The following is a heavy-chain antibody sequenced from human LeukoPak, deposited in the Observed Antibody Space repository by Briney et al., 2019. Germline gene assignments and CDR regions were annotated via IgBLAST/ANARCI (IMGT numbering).Heavy chain of an antibody. CDR3: ARHRRDLTPNFAY. V-gene: IGHV4-59*08. Sequence: SETLSLTCTVASRSISSSYWSCIRQPPGTGLEWIGYIYYIGSTNYNPSLNNRVTTSVDTSKNQFSLKFSSVTDADTAVYYCARHRRDLTPNFAYWGQGTLVTVSS. CDR2: IYYIGST. CDR1: SRSISSSY. J-gene: IGHJ4*02.